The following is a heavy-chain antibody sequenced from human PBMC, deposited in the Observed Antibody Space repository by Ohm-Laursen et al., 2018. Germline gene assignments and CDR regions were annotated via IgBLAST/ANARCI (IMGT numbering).Heavy chain of an antibody. CDR1: GFTFDDYA. CDR3: AKDIAATILAFDI. CDR2: ISWNSGSI. Sequence: SLRLSCAASGFTFDDYAMHWVRQAPGKGLEWVSGISWNSGSIGYADSVKGRFTISRDNAKNSLYLQMNSLRAEDTALYYCAKDIAATILAFDIWGQGTMVTVSS. D-gene: IGHD5-24*01. V-gene: IGHV3-9*01. J-gene: IGHJ3*02.